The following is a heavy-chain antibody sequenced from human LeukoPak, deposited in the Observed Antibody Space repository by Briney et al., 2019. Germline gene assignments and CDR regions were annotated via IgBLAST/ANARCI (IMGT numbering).Heavy chain of an antibody. V-gene: IGHV1-18*01. CDR2: ISAYNGNT. CDR3: ARDHDSGGYYYPADAFDI. J-gene: IGHJ3*02. Sequence: GASVKVSCKASGYTFTSYGISWVRQAPGQGLEWMGWISAYNGNTNYAQKLQGRVTMTTDTSTSTAYMELRSLRSDDTAVYYCARDHDSGGYYYPADAFDIWGQGTMVTVSS. D-gene: IGHD3-22*01. CDR1: GYTFTSYG.